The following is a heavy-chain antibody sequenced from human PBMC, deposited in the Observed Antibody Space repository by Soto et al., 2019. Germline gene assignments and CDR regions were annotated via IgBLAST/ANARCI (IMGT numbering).Heavy chain of an antibody. V-gene: IGHV3-23*01. CDR1: GFTFSNFA. Sequence: QPGGSLRLSCVGSGFTFSNFAMSWVRQAPGKGLEWVSSVIGSGGSTYSADSAKGRFTISRDNSKNTLYLQMNSLRAEDTAVYYCARDLHNYYGSGSSDYYYYGMDVWGQGTTVTVSS. D-gene: IGHD3-10*01. J-gene: IGHJ6*02. CDR3: ARDLHNYYGSGSSDYYYYGMDV. CDR2: VIGSGGST.